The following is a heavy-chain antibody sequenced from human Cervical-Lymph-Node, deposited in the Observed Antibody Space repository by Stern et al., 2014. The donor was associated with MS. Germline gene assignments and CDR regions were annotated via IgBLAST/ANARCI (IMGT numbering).Heavy chain of an antibody. J-gene: IGHJ6*02. Sequence: VQLVESGAEVKKPGASVRVSCTASGFTFSEYPIHWVRQAPGQRLECMGWNKPANGKSKYSQRFQGRVTISSDTTASTAFLDLSSLRSEDTGVYYCARQTVTGGMDVWGQGTTVTVSS. D-gene: IGHD4-17*01. CDR1: GFTFSEYP. V-gene: IGHV1-3*01. CDR3: ARQTVTGGMDV. CDR2: NKPANGKS.